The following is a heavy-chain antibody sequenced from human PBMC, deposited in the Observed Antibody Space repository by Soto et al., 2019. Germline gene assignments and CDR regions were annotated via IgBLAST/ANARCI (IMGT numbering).Heavy chain of an antibody. D-gene: IGHD5-12*01. J-gene: IGHJ4*02. CDR1: GGSFSGYY. Sequence: PSGTLSLTCAVYGGSFSGYYWSWIRQPPGKGLEWIGEINHSGSTNYNPSLKSRVTISVDTSKNQFSLKLSSVTAADTAVYYCAGNLVATIIPFDYWGQGTLVTVSS. CDR2: INHSGST. V-gene: IGHV4-34*01. CDR3: AGNLVATIIPFDY.